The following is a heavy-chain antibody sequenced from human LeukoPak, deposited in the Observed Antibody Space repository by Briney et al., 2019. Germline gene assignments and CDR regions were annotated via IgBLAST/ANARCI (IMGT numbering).Heavy chain of an antibody. CDR1: RGSLRSGGYY. V-gene: IGHV4-31*01. D-gene: IGHD3-10*01. J-gene: IGHJ6*04. Sequence: SQTLSLTRTVSRGSLRSGGYYSGSVRQHPGKGLEWIGYISFSGRTSTNPSLNSQVTIAVDTSKNQFSLKLSSVTAADTAVYYCASALNGSMVQGRYYYYYGMDVWGKGTTVTVSS. CDR2: ISFSGRT. CDR3: ASALNGSMVQGRYYYYYGMDV.